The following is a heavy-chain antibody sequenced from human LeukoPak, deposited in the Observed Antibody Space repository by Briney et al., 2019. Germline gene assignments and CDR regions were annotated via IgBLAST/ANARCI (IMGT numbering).Heavy chain of an antibody. Sequence: ASVKVSCKASGYTFTSYYMHWVRQAPGQGLEWMGIINPSGGSTSYAQEFQGRVTMTRDTSTSTVYMELSSLRSEDTAVYYCARDGDEYCSSTSCYSNWFDPWGQGTLVTVSS. V-gene: IGHV1-46*01. CDR1: GYTFTSYY. CDR2: INPSGGST. J-gene: IGHJ5*02. D-gene: IGHD2-2*01. CDR3: ARDGDEYCSSTSCYSNWFDP.